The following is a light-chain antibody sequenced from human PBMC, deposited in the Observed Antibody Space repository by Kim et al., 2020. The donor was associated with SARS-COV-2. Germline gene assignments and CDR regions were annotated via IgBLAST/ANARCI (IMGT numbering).Light chain of an antibody. J-gene: IGKJ2*01. CDR1: QSLSSRH. Sequence: EIVLTQSPCTLSLSPGERATLSCRASQSLSSRHLAWYQQKPGQAPRILIYDASSRATGIPDRFSGSGSGTDFTLTISRLEPEDFAVYFCQYYHSSPYTFGQGTKLEIK. V-gene: IGKV3-20*01. CDR3: QYYHSSPYT. CDR2: DAS.